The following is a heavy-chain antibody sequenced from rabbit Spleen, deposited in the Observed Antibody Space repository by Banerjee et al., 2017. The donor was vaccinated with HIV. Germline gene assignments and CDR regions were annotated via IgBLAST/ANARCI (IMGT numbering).Heavy chain of an antibody. D-gene: IGHD8-1*01. V-gene: IGHV1S45*01. Sequence: QEQLVESGGDLVKPGASLTLTCTVSGFSFSSNWICWVRQAPGKGLEWIACIDTNDGDTDYANWPKGRFTISKTSSTTVTLQMTSLTAADTATYFCARDGAGGSYFALWGPGTLVTVS. CDR1: GFSFSSNW. CDR2: IDTNDGDT. CDR3: ARDGAGGSYFAL. J-gene: IGHJ6*01.